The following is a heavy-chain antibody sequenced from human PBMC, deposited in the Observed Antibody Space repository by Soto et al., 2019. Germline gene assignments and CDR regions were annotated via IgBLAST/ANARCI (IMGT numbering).Heavy chain of an antibody. CDR1: GFTFSSYA. D-gene: IGHD3-10*01. J-gene: IGHJ4*02. Sequence: EVQLLESGGGLVQPGGSLRLSCAASGFTFSSYAMSWVRQAPGKGLEWVSGISGSGVSTYYGDSVKGRFTISRDNSKNTLDLQMNSLRAEDTALYYCAKDRFGEFDGADFDYWGQGTLVTVSS. V-gene: IGHV3-23*01. CDR3: AKDRFGEFDGADFDY. CDR2: ISGSGVST.